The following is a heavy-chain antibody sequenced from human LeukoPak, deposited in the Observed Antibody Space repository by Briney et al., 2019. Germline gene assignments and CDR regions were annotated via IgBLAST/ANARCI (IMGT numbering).Heavy chain of an antibody. CDR2: FDPEDGET. Sequence: ASVKVSCKVSGYTLTELSMHWVRQAPGKGLEWMGGFDPEDGETIYAQKFQGRVTMTGDTSTDTAYMELSSLRSEDTAVYYCATGNYYGSGSYYTLGYWGQGTLVTVSS. J-gene: IGHJ4*02. D-gene: IGHD3-10*01. V-gene: IGHV1-24*01. CDR1: GYTLTELS. CDR3: ATGNYYGSGSYYTLGY.